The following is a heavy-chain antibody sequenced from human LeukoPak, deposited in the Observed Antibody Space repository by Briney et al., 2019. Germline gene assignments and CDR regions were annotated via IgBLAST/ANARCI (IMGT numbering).Heavy chain of an antibody. CDR2: ISYDGSNK. D-gene: IGHD6-6*01. CDR3: ARAPWLGSSDRNRGAFDI. Sequence: PWRSLRLSCAASGFTFSSYAMHWVRQAPGKGLEWVAVISYDGSNKYYADSVKGRFTISRDNSKNTLYLQMNSLRAEDTAVYYCARAPWLGSSDRNRGAFDIWGQGTMVTVSS. J-gene: IGHJ3*02. CDR1: GFTFSSYA. V-gene: IGHV3-30*04.